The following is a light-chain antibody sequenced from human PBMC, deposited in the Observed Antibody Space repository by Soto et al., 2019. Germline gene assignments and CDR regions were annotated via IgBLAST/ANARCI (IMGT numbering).Light chain of an antibody. CDR1: SSDIGGYNY. V-gene: IGLV2-14*01. CDR2: EVT. CDR3: SSYTSRSTLYV. J-gene: IGLJ1*01. Sequence: QSVLTPPASVSGSPGQSITDACTGTSSDIGGYNYVSWYQQHPGKAPELMVYEVTNRPSGVSDRFSGSKSGNTASLTISGLQADDEGYYYCSSYTSRSTLYVFGTGTKLTVL.